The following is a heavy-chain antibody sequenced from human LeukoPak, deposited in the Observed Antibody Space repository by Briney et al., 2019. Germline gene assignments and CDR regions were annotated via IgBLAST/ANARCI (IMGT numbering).Heavy chain of an antibody. CDR2: IYTSGST. D-gene: IGHD5-12*01. CDR3: ARSGGWLRHYYYGMDV. J-gene: IGHJ6*02. Sequence: SQTLSLTCTVSGGSISSGSYYWSWIRQPAGKGLEWIGRIYTSGSTNYNPSLKSRVTISVDTSKNQFSLKLSSVTAADTAVYYCARSGGWLRHYYYGMDVWGQGTTVTVSS. V-gene: IGHV4-61*02. CDR1: GGSISSGSYY.